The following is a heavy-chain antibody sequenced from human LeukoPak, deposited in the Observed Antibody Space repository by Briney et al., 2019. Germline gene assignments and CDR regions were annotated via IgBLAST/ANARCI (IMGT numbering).Heavy chain of an antibody. CDR1: GGSISSGDYY. V-gene: IGHV4-30-4*08. J-gene: IGHJ3*02. D-gene: IGHD3-10*01. Sequence: SETLSLTCTVYGGSISSGDYYWSWIRQPPGKGREWIGYIYYSGSTYYNPSHKSRVTISVDTSTNQFSLKLSSVTAADTAVYYCARWTGVSDAFDIWGQGTMVTVSS. CDR3: ARWTGVSDAFDI. CDR2: IYYSGST.